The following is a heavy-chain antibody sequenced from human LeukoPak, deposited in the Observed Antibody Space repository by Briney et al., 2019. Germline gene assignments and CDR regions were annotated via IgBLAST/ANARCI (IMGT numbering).Heavy chain of an antibody. CDR1: GGSISSYY. D-gene: IGHD3-10*01. CDR2: IYYSGST. CDR3: ARDLRGLDY. Sequence: SETLSLTCTVSGGSISSYYWSWIRQPPGKGLEWIGYIYYSGSTNYNPSLKSRVTISVDTSKNQFSLELSSVTAADTAVYYCARDLRGLDYWGQGTLVTVSS. V-gene: IGHV4-59*01. J-gene: IGHJ4*02.